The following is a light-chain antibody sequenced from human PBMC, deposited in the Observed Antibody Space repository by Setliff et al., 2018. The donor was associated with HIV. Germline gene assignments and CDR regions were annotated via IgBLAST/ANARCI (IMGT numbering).Light chain of an antibody. V-gene: IGLV2-14*03. J-gene: IGLJ1*01. CDR1: SSDVGIYNY. Sequence: QSALTQPASVSGSPGQSITISCTGTSSDVGIYNYVSWYQQHPGIAPKLMIYDVGNRPSGVSNRFSGSKSGNTASLTISGLQAEGEADYYCSSYTSSSPFVFGTGTKVTVL. CDR2: DVG. CDR3: SSYTSSSPFV.